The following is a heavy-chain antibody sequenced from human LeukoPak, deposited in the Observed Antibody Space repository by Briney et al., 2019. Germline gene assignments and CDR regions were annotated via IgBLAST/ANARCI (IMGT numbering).Heavy chain of an antibody. V-gene: IGHV4-38-2*02. D-gene: IGHD5-18*01. J-gene: IGHJ4*02. Sequence: SETLSLTCTVSGYSISSGYYWGWIRQPPGKGLQWIGSIYHSGSTYYNPSLNSRVTISVDTSKNQFSLKLSSVTAADTAVYYCAKGSYGPLFDYWGQGTLVTVSS. CDR3: AKGSYGPLFDY. CDR2: IYHSGST. CDR1: GYSISSGYY.